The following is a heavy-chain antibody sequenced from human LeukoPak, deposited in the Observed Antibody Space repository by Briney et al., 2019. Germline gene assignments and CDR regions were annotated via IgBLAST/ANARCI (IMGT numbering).Heavy chain of an antibody. V-gene: IGHV1-18*01. CDR3: ARDRGYSSGWYVSGEDYFDY. CDR2: ISAYNGNT. CDR1: GYTFTSYG. Sequence: ASVKVSCTASGYTFTSYGISWVRQAPGQGLEWMGWISAYNGNTNYAQKLQGRVTMTTDTSTSTAYMELRSLRSDDTAVYYCARDRGYSSGWYVSGEDYFDYWGQGALVTVSS. J-gene: IGHJ4*02. D-gene: IGHD6-19*01.